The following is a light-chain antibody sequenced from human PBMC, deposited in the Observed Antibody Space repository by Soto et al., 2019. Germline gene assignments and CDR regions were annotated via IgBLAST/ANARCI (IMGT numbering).Light chain of an antibody. Sequence: DIQMTQSPSSLSASVGDRVTITCRASQSFGIYLNWYQQNPGKAPKLLIYAASTLQSGVPSRFSGSGSETEFTLTISSLQPGDFATYYCQQSYTIPWTFGQGTKVDIK. CDR3: QQSYTIPWT. J-gene: IGKJ1*01. CDR2: AAS. V-gene: IGKV1-39*01. CDR1: QSFGIY.